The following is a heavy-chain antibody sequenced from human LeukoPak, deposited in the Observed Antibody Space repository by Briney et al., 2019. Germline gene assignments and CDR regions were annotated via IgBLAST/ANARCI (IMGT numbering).Heavy chain of an antibody. CDR2: IYYTGST. V-gene: IGHV4-59*01. J-gene: IGHJ6*02. D-gene: IGHD3-10*01. Sequence: PSETLSPTCTVSGGSISTYYWSWIRQSPGKGLEWIGYIYYTGSTNYNPSLKSRVTISVDTSKNQFSLKLSSVTAADTAVYYCARDSGLDVWGQGTTVIVSS. CDR3: ARDSGLDV. CDR1: GGSISTYY.